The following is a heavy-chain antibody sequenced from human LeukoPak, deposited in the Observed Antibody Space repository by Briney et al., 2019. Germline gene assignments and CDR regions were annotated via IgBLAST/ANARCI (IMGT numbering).Heavy chain of an antibody. CDR3: AKEAIAHSNSDSWVEY. Sequence: GGSLRLSCAASGITFSRYAMSWVRQAPGKGLEWVSAISGTAANTNYADSVKGRFTISRDNSKNALYLQMNSLRADETAVYYCAKEAIAHSNSDSWVEYWGQGTLVTVSS. CDR1: GITFSRYA. D-gene: IGHD6-6*01. CDR2: ISGTAANT. V-gene: IGHV3-23*01. J-gene: IGHJ4*02.